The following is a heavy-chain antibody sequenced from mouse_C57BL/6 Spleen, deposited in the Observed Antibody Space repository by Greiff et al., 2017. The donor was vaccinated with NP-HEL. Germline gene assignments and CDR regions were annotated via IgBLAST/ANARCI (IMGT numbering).Heavy chain of an antibody. J-gene: IGHJ4*01. CDR2: IYPGDGDT. Sequence: QVQLQQSGAELVKPGASVKISCKASGYAFSSYWMNWVKQRPGKGLEWIGQIYPGDGDTNYNGKFKGKATLTADKSSSTAYMQLSSLTSEDSAVYFCARYPSYYYGSPYYYAMDYWGQGTSVTVSS. D-gene: IGHD1-1*01. CDR1: GYAFSSYW. CDR3: ARYPSYYYGSPYYYAMDY. V-gene: IGHV1-80*01.